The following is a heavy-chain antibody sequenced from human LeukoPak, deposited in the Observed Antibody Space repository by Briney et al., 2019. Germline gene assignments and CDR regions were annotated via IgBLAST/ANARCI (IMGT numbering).Heavy chain of an antibody. CDR3: AKERREQSRDNYFDY. Sequence: GRSLRLSCVASGFTFSNYAMSWVRLAPGRGLEWVSVISGSGITTFYADSVKGRFTISRDNSKNTLYLQMNSLRAEDTAVYYCAKERREQSRDNYFDYWGQGTLVTVSS. J-gene: IGHJ4*02. CDR2: ISGSGITT. CDR1: GFTFSNYA. V-gene: IGHV3-23*01. D-gene: IGHD1-26*01.